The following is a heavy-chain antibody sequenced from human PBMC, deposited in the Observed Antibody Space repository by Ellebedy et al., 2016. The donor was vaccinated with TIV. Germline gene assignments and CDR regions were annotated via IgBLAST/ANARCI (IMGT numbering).Heavy chain of an antibody. J-gene: IGHJ5*02. CDR2: SDDSGTT. CDR1: GGSISSYF. D-gene: IGHD2-2*01. V-gene: IGHV4-59*12. Sequence: MPSETLSLTCSVSGGSISSYFWSWIRQPPGKGLEWIGESDDSGTTNYNPSLKSRVTISVDKSKNQFSLKLSSVTAADTAVYYCARVRGGCSSTSCYLDPWGQGTLVTVSS. CDR3: ARVRGGCSSTSCYLDP.